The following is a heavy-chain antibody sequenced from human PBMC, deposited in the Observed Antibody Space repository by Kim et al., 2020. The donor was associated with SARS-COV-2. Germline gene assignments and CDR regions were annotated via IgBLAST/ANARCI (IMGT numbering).Heavy chain of an antibody. CDR1: GFTVSSNY. Sequence: GGSLRLSCAASGFTVSSNYMSWVRQAPGKGLEWVSVIYSGGSTYYADSVKGRFTISRHNSKNTLYLQMNSLRAEDTAVYYCARLGISSGWYEYYFDYWGQGTLVTVSS. CDR2: IYSGGST. CDR3: ARLGISSGWYEYYFDY. D-gene: IGHD6-19*01. V-gene: IGHV3-53*04. J-gene: IGHJ4*02.